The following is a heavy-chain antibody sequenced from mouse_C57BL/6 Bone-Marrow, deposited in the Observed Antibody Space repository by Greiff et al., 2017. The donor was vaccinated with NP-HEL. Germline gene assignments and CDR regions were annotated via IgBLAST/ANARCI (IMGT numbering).Heavy chain of an antibody. CDR1: GFTFSSYG. CDR3: ARHYYSNYFDY. CDR2: ISSGGSYT. J-gene: IGHJ2*01. D-gene: IGHD2-5*01. V-gene: IGHV5-6*01. Sequence: EVMLVESGGDLVKPGGSLQLSCAASGFTFSSYGMSWVRQTPDKRLEWVATISSGGSYTYYPDSVKGRFTISRDNAKNTLYLQVSSLKSEDTAMYYCARHYYSNYFDYWGQGTTLTVSS.